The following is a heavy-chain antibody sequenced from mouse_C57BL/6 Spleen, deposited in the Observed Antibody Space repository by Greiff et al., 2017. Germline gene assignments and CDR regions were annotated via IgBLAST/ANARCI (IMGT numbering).Heavy chain of an antibody. Sequence: VQGVESGPGLVAPSQSLSITCTVSGFSLTSYAISWVRQPPGKGLEWLGVIWTGGGTNYNSALKSRLSISKDNSKSQVFLKMNSLQTDDTARYYCARKGGDGYYYAMDYWGQGTSVTVSS. J-gene: IGHJ4*01. CDR3: ARKGGDGYYYAMDY. V-gene: IGHV2-9-1*01. CDR1: GFSLTSYA. CDR2: IWTGGGT. D-gene: IGHD2-3*01.